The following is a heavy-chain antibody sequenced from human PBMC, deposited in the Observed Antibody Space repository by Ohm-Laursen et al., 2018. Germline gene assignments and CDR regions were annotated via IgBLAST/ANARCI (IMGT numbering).Heavy chain of an antibody. Sequence: ESSVKVSCKASGYTFTSYYMHWVRQAPGQGLEWMGIINPSGGSTSYAQKFQGRVTMTRDKSTSTVYMELSSLRSEDTAVYYCARDQRRYFDWLSSGYYGMDVWGQGTTVTVSS. D-gene: IGHD3-9*01. J-gene: IGHJ6*02. CDR3: ARDQRRYFDWLSSGYYGMDV. CDR1: GYTFTSYY. CDR2: INPSGGST. V-gene: IGHV1-46*01.